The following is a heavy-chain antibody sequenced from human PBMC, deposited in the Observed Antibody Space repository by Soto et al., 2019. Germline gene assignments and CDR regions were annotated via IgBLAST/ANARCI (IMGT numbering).Heavy chain of an antibody. D-gene: IGHD5-18*01. J-gene: IGHJ4*02. CDR3: VRGKVVDTTNFWVADYYFDY. V-gene: IGHV4-39*01. CDR2: TYYSGST. Sequence: QLQLQESGPGLVQPSETLSLTCTVSGGSISSNSYYWGWIRQSPGKGLEWIGTTYYSGSTNYSPSLKSRVTVSADTSKNQFSLKLSSVTAADTAVYYCVRGKVVDTTNFWVADYYFDYWGQGTLVTVSS. CDR1: GGSISSNSYY.